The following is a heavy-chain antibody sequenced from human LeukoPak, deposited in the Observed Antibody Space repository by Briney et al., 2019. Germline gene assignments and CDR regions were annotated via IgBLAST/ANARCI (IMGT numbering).Heavy chain of an antibody. CDR3: ATSSGTAGNYYYYGMDV. J-gene: IGHJ6*02. V-gene: IGHV3-66*01. CDR1: GFTVSSNY. CDR2: IYSGGIT. Sequence: GGSLRLSCAASGFTVSSNYMTWVRQAPGKGLEWVSVIYSGGITYYADSVKGRFTISRDNSKNTLYLQMNSLRAEDTAVYYCATSSGTAGNYYYYGMDVWGQGTTVTVSS. D-gene: IGHD1-1*01.